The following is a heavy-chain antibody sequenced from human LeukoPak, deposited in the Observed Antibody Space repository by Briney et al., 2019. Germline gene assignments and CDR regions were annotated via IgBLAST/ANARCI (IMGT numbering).Heavy chain of an antibody. Sequence: ASVKVSCKASGFTFTSYGISWVRQAPGLGLEWMGWIGTYNGNTNYAQKLQGRVTMTTDPSTTTAYMELRSMTSDDTAVYYCARDPTTQTFDYWGQGTLVTVSA. J-gene: IGHJ4*02. V-gene: IGHV1-18*01. D-gene: IGHD4-11*01. CDR3: ARDPTTQTFDY. CDR2: IGTYNGNT. CDR1: GFTFTSYG.